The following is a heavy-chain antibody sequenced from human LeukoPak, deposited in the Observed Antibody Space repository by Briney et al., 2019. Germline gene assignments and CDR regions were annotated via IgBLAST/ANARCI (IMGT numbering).Heavy chain of an antibody. V-gene: IGHV1-46*01. J-gene: IGHJ4*02. CDR2: INPSGGST. D-gene: IGHD3-22*01. CDR1: GYTFTSYY. CDR3: ERAQDSSGRLYFDC. Sequence: VGSVKVSCKASGYTFTSYYMHWVRQAPGQGLEGMGVINPSGGSTSYAQKFQGRLTITRDKSTNTVSMQVSSLRSADTPAYYSERAQDSSGRLYFDCWGQGTLVTVSS.